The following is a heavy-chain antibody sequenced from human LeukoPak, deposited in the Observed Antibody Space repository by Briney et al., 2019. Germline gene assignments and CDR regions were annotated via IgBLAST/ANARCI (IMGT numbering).Heavy chain of an antibody. V-gene: IGHV3-23*01. D-gene: IGHD5-12*01. CDR1: GFIFSTYG. Sequence: PGGSLRLSCAASGFIFSTYGMTWVRQAPGKGLGWVSTISGSGRDTSYADSAKGRFTISRDNVKNTLYLQMNSLRADDAAIYYCANRGYSAYEASYYFDSWGQGTLVTVSS. CDR3: ANRGYSAYEASYYFDS. CDR2: ISGSGRDT. J-gene: IGHJ4*02.